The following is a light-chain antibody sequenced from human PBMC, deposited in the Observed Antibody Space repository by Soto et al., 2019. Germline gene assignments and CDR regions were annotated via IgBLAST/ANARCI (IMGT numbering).Light chain of an antibody. V-gene: IGKV1-33*01. Sequence: DIQMTQSPPSLSASVGDRVTITCQASHAVGVNLNWYQQKLGKVPELLIFDASKLEAGVPPRFSGTGSGTNFNFTISNLQSEDVGTYYCQQYENLVSFGGGTKVDIK. CDR2: DAS. J-gene: IGKJ4*01. CDR1: HAVGVN. CDR3: QQYENLVS.